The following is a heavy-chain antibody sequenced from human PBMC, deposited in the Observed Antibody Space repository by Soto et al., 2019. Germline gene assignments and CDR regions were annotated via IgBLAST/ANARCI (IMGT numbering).Heavy chain of an antibody. CDR3: ARDQPPKDILTVGWFDP. Sequence: RSSPHQSTRQGLEWMGRIIPILGIANYAQKFQGRVTITADKSTSTAYMELSSLRSEDTAVYYCARDQPPKDILTVGWFDPWGQGTLVTVSS. CDR2: IIPILGIA. J-gene: IGHJ5*02. D-gene: IGHD3-9*01. V-gene: IGHV1-69*04.